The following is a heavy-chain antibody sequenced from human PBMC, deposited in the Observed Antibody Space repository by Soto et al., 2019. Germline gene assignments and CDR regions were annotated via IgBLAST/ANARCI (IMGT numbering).Heavy chain of an antibody. CDR2: IYYSGST. Sequence: QVQLQESGPGLVKPSQTLSLTCTVSGGSISSGGYYWSWIRQHPGKGLEWIGYIYYSGSTYYNPFLKSRVTISVDTSKNQFSLKLSSVTAADTAVCYCARGVPTDRGFGENDYWGQGTLVTVSS. CDR1: GGSISSGGYY. V-gene: IGHV4-31*03. CDR3: ARGVPTDRGFGENDY. J-gene: IGHJ4*02. D-gene: IGHD3-10*01.